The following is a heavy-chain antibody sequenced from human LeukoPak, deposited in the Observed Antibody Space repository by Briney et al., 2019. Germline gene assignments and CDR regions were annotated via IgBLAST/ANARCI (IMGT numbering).Heavy chain of an antibody. CDR3: ARETLLWFGEEDAFDI. D-gene: IGHD3-10*01. CDR1: GYTFSSYY. Sequence: ASVKVSCKASGYTFSSYYMHWVRQAPGQGLEWVGIIDPSGGGTNYAQKFQGRVTMTRDTSISTAYMELSRLRSDDTAVYYCARETLLWFGEEDAFDIWGQGTMVTVSS. J-gene: IGHJ3*02. V-gene: IGHV1-2*02. CDR2: IDPSGGGT.